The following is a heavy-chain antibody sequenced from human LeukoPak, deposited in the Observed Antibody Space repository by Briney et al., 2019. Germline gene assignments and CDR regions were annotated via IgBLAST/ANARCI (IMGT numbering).Heavy chain of an antibody. CDR3: ARVSPVRGYSGFRPYNWFDP. CDR1: GDSISTSKSY. V-gene: IGHV4-39*01. CDR2: IYYTGNT. J-gene: IGHJ5*02. D-gene: IGHD5-12*01. Sequence: SDTLSLTCTVSGDSISTSKSYWGWIRQPPLKGLEWIGSIYYTGNTYYNASLKSRVTISVDTSKNQFSLKLSSVTAADTAVYYCARVSPVRGYSGFRPYNWFDPWGQGTLVTVSS.